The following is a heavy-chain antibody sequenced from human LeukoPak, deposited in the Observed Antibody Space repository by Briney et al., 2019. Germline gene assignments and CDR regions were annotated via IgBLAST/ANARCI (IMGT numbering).Heavy chain of an antibody. Sequence: GGSLRLSCAVSGFTFSSYTMNWVRQAPGKGLEWVSSITGSSTHIYYADSVKGRFTISRDNAKNSLYLQMNSLRAEDTAVYYCARDLTVTSTCWFDRWGQGTLVTVSS. CDR3: ARDLTVTSTCWFDR. J-gene: IGHJ5*02. CDR1: GFTFSSYT. D-gene: IGHD4-11*01. CDR2: ITGSSTHI. V-gene: IGHV3-21*01.